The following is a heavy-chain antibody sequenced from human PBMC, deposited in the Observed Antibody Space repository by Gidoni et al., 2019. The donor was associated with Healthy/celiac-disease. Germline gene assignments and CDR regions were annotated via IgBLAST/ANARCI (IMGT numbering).Heavy chain of an antibody. J-gene: IGHJ6*02. Sequence: VQLVQSGAEVKKPGSSVKVPCKASGGTSSSSALSWVRQAPGQGLEWMGGFIPIFGTANYAQKCQGRVTITADESTSTAYMELSSMRSEDTAVYDCASPYCGGDCYKRIGGMDVWGQGTTVTVSS. V-gene: IGHV1-69*01. CDR2: FIPIFGTA. CDR1: GGTSSSSA. D-gene: IGHD2-21*02. CDR3: ASPYCGGDCYKRIGGMDV.